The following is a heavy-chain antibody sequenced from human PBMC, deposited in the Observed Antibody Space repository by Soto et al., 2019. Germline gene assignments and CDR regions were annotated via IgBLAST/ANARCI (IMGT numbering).Heavy chain of an antibody. Sequence: GASVKVSCKASGGTFSSYAISWVRQAPGQGLEWMGGIIPIFGTANYAQKFQGRVTITADKSTSTAYMELSSLRSEDTAVYYCASHSNYDDYYYGMDVWGQGTTVTVSS. CDR2: IIPIFGTA. V-gene: IGHV1-69*06. CDR3: ASHSNYDDYYYGMDV. D-gene: IGHD4-4*01. CDR1: GGTFSSYA. J-gene: IGHJ6*02.